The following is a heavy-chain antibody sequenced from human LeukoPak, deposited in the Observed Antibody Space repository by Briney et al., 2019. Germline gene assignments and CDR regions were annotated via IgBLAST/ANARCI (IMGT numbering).Heavy chain of an antibody. J-gene: IGHJ4*02. CDR2: IYYSRST. CDR3: ARAERTGGDY. D-gene: IGHD3-16*01. V-gene: IGHV4-59*11. Sequence: SETLSLTCTVSGASISSHYWSWIRQPPGKGLEWSGYIYYSRSTNYNPSLKSRVTISVDTSKNQFSLKLNPVTTADTAVYYCARAERTGGDYWGQGTLVTVSS. CDR1: GASISSHY.